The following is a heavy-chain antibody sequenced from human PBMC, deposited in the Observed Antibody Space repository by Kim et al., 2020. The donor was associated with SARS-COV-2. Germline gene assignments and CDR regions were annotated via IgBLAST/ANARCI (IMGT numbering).Heavy chain of an antibody. D-gene: IGHD2-15*01. J-gene: IGHJ2*01. V-gene: IGHV3-13*01. CDR3: ARDVGGGWYFDL. CDR2: IGTAGDT. CDR1: GFTFSSYD. Sequence: GGSLRLSCAASGFTFSSYDMHWVRQATGKGLEWVSAIGTAGDTYYPGSVKGRFTISRENAKNSLYLQMNSLRAGDTAVYYCARDVGGGWYFDLWGRGTLVTVSS.